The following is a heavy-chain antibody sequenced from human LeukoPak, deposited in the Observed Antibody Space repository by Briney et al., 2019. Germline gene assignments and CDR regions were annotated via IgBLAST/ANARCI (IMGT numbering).Heavy chain of an antibody. CDR3: AREYYGSGSYYGNFDY. CDR2: IYSGGST. J-gene: IGHJ4*02. V-gene: IGHV3-66*01. D-gene: IGHD3-10*01. CDR1: GFTVSSNY. Sequence: GSLRLSCAASGFTVSSNYMSWVRQAPGKGLEWVSVIYSGGSTYYADSVKGRFTISRDNSKNTLYLQMNSLRAEDTAVYYCAREYYGSGSYYGNFDYWGQGTLVTVSS.